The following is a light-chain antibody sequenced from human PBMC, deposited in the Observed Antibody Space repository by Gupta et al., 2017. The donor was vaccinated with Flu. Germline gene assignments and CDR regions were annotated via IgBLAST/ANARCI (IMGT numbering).Light chain of an antibody. CDR1: QSVNGW. CDR2: AAS. V-gene: IGKV1-5*03. J-gene: IGKJ2*03. CDR3: QQYDLYSFS. Sequence: DIQMTQSPSTLSASVGDRVTITCRASQSVNGWLTWYQHKPGKPPKLLIYAASALPTGVPSRLSGRGSGTEFTLTISSLQPDDFATYYCQQYDLYSFSFGQGTKVEIK.